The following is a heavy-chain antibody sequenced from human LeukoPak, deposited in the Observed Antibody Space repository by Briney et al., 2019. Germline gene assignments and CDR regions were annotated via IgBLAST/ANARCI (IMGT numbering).Heavy chain of an antibody. CDR3: ARMIGDYGSGSRVAFDI. CDR1: GFTFDDYG. J-gene: IGHJ3*02. V-gene: IGHV3-20*04. Sequence: GGSLRLSCAASGFTFDDYGMSWVRHAPGKGLEWVSGINWNGGSTGYADSVKGRFTISRDNAKNSLYLQMNSLRAEDTALYYCARMIGDYGSGSRVAFDIWGQGTMVTVSS. D-gene: IGHD3-10*01. CDR2: INWNGGST.